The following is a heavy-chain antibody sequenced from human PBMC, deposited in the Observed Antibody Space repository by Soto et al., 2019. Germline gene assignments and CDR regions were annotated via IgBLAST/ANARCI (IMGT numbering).Heavy chain of an antibody. CDR1: GFSLITILVC. CDR2: IYWNDDK. CDR3: AHFNGYEEFEY. D-gene: IGHD5-12*01. V-gene: IGHV2-5*01. J-gene: IGHJ4*02. Sequence: SGPTLVNPTQTLTLTFTFSGFSLITILVCVGWIRQPPGKALEWLAVIYWNDDKRYSPSLKSRLTITKGTSDNQVVLTMTNVDPVDTASYYCAHFNGYEEFEYWGQGTLVTVSS.